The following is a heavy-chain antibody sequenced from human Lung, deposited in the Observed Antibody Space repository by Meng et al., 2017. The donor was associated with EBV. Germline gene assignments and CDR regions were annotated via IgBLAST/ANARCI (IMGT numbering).Heavy chain of an antibody. J-gene: IGHJ4*02. V-gene: IGHV4-4*02. CDR1: SASISSNNY. D-gene: IGHD1-20*01. CDR3: ARAPGNWNFDS. Sequence: QWRESGPGLVKPWGTLTLPCTVSSASISSNNYWTWVRQSPGKGLEWIGEIYHNENTNYNPSLMSRVTMSLDKSKNHFSLNLRSVTAADTAVYFCARAPGNWNFDSWGQGTLVTVSS. CDR2: IYHNENT.